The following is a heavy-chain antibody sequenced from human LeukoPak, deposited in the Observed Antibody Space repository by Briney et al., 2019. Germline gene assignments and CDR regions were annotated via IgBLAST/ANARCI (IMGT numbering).Heavy chain of an antibody. CDR2: VSGSGGST. CDR1: GFTFSSYA. D-gene: IGHD5-12*01. CDR3: AKDLDIVATITGN. V-gene: IGHV3-23*01. Sequence: GSLRLSCAASGFTFSSYAMSWVRQAPGKGLEWVSGVSGSGGSTYYADSVKGRFTISRDNPKNTLYLQMNSLRAEDTAVYYCAKDLDIVATITGNWGQGTLVTVSS. J-gene: IGHJ4*02.